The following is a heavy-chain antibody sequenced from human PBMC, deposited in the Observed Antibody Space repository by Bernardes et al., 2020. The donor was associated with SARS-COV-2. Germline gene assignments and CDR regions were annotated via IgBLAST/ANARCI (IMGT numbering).Heavy chain of an antibody. V-gene: IGHV3-21*01. J-gene: IGHJ4*02. D-gene: IGHD2-2*01. Sequence: GGSLRLSCAASGFSFSSSSMNWIRQAPGKGLEWVSSISSSGTYIYYADSVKGRFTISRDNATNSLFLQMNSLRAEDTAVYYCARDYCRTTNCYDYWGQGTLVTVSS. CDR3: ARDYCRTTNCYDY. CDR1: GFSFSSSS. CDR2: ISSSGTYI.